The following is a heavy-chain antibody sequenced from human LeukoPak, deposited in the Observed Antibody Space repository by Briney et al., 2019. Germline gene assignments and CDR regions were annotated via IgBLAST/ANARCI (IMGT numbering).Heavy chain of an antibody. D-gene: IGHD2-2*01. CDR1: GFTFSSYS. CDR2: ISSSSYI. Sequence: GGSLRLSCAASGFTFSSYSMNWVRQAPGKGLEWVSSISSSSYIYYADSVKGRFTISRDNSKNTVYLQMNSLRAEDTAVYYCAAPGVPAATYYFDYWGQGTLVTVSS. CDR3: AAPGVPAATYYFDY. J-gene: IGHJ4*02. V-gene: IGHV3-21*01.